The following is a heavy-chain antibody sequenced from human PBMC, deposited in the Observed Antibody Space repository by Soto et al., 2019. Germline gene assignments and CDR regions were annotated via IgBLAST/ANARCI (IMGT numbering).Heavy chain of an antibody. V-gene: IGHV1-18*01. J-gene: IGHJ6*02. CDR3: ARDPIPNYYGSGSPHWYYGMDV. D-gene: IGHD3-10*01. Sequence: ASVKVSCKASGYTFTSYGISWVRQAPGQGLEWMGWISAYNGNTNYAQKLQGRVTMTTDTSTSTAYMEQRSLRSDDTAVYYCARDPIPNYYGSGSPHWYYGMDVWGQGTTVTVSS. CDR1: GYTFTSYG. CDR2: ISAYNGNT.